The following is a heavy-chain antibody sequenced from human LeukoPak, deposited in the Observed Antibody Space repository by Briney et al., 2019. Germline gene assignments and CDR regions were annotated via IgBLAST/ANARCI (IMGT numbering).Heavy chain of an antibody. D-gene: IGHD6-13*01. Sequence: PGGSLTLSCSASGFTFSSYSMNWVRQAPGKALEWVSSISGSSNYIYYADSVKGRFTISRDNSKNTLYLQMNSLRAEDTAVYYCAKRVAYTSSWPYFDYWGQGTLVTVSS. CDR2: ISGSSNYI. V-gene: IGHV3-21*04. CDR1: GFTFSSYS. CDR3: AKRVAYTSSWPYFDY. J-gene: IGHJ4*02.